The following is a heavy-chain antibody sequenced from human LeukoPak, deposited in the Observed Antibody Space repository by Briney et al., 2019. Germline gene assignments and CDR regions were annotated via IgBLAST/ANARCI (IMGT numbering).Heavy chain of an antibody. J-gene: IGHJ5*02. D-gene: IGHD4-11*01. CDR1: GYSFTSYW. CDR2: IYPGDSDT. V-gene: IGHV5-51*01. Sequence: GESLKISCKGSGYSFTSYWIDWVRQMPGKGLEWMGIIYPGDSDTRNSPSFQGQVTISADKSISTAYLQWSSLKASDTAMYYCASYSNLNWFDPWGQGTLVTVSS. CDR3: ASYSNLNWFDP.